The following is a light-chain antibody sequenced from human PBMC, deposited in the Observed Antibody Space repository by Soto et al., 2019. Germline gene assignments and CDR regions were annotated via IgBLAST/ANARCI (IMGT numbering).Light chain of an antibody. CDR1: QSVTSY. Sequence: EIVLTQSPATLSLSPGERATLSCRASQSVTSYLAWYRQKPGQAPKLLIYDASNRATGVPARFSGSRSGTDFTLTISSLEPEDFAVYSCQQRSNWPLTFGGGTKVEIK. V-gene: IGKV3-11*01. CDR2: DAS. J-gene: IGKJ4*01. CDR3: QQRSNWPLT.